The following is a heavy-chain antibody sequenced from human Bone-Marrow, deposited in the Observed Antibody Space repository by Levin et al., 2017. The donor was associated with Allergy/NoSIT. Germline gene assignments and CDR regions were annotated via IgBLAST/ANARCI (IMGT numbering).Heavy chain of an antibody. CDR1: GFTFSFYA. Sequence: SGGSLRLSCAASGFTFSFYAMTWVRQAPGKGLEWVSTIRSSGGESYHADSVKGRFIISRDNIKNMLYLQMNSLRAEDTATYYCAKPSLAHYTDSSVPRYYWGQGALVTVSS. V-gene: IGHV3-23*01. D-gene: IGHD3-22*01. CDR2: IRSSGGES. CDR3: AKPSLAHYTDSSVPRYY. J-gene: IGHJ4*02.